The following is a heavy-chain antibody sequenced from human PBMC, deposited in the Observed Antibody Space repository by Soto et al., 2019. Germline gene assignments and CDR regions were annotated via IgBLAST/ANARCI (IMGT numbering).Heavy chain of an antibody. Sequence: SETLSLTCTVSGGSISSDSFYWAWIRQPPGRGLEWIGIIYYSGDTYYNPSLAGRLTMSVDTSNQFSLTLRSVTAADTALYYCARNQPQRYCSGGTCRPAYGMDVWGQGTTVTVSS. CDR2: IYYSGDT. D-gene: IGHD2-15*01. CDR3: ARNQPQRYCSGGTCRPAYGMDV. V-gene: IGHV4-39*01. CDR1: GGSISSDSFY. J-gene: IGHJ6*02.